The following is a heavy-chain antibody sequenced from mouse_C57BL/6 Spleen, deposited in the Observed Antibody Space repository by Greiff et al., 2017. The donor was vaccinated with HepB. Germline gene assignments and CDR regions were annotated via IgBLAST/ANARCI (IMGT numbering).Heavy chain of an antibody. CDR2: IWSGGST. Sequence: QVQLQQSGPGLVQPSQSLSITCTVSGFSLTSYGVHWVRQSPGKGLEWLGVIWSGGSTDYNAAFISRLSISKDNSKSQVFFKMNSLQADDTAIYYCARNRDGYYPFAYWGQGTLVTVSA. CDR1: GFSLTSYG. CDR3: ARNRDGYYPFAY. J-gene: IGHJ3*01. D-gene: IGHD2-3*01. V-gene: IGHV2-2*01.